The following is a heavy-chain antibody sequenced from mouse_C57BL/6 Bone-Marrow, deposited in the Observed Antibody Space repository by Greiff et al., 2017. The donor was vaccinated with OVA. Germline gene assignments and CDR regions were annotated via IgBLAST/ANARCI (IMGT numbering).Heavy chain of an antibody. J-gene: IGHJ1*03. CDR1: GFTFSSYT. V-gene: IGHV5-9*01. Sequence: DVMLVESGGGLVKPGGSLKLSCAASGFTFSSYTMSWVRQTPEKRLEWVATLSGGGGNPSSPDSVKGRFTISRDHAKNTLYLQMSSLRSEDTALYYCARRGVGYWYFDVWGTGTTVTVS. CDR3: ARRGVGYWYFDV. CDR2: LSGGGGNP.